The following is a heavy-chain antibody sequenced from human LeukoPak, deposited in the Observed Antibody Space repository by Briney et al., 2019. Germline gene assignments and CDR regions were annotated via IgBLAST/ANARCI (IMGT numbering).Heavy chain of an antibody. CDR3: ARHAIFGVVIIGVVDY. CDR1: GYTFTGYY. D-gene: IGHD3-3*01. CDR2: INPNSGGT. J-gene: IGHJ4*02. Sequence: ASVKVSCKASGYTFTGYYMHWVRQAPGQGLEWMGWINPNSGGTNYAQKFQGRVAMTRGTSISTAYMELSRLRSDDTAVYYCARHAIFGVVIIGVVDYWGQGTLVTVSS. V-gene: IGHV1-2*02.